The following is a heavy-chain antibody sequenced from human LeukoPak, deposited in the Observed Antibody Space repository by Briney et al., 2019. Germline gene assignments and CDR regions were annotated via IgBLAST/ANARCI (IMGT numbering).Heavy chain of an antibody. Sequence: ASVKVSCTASGYTFTSYGISWVRQAPGQGLEWMGWISAYNGNTNYAQKLQGRVTMTTDTSTSTAYMELRSLRSEDTAVYYCARDRRESYYDFWSGYYTYYYYMDVWGKGTTVTVSS. D-gene: IGHD3-3*01. CDR1: GYTFTSYG. CDR2: ISAYNGNT. CDR3: ARDRRESYYDFWSGYYTYYYYMDV. J-gene: IGHJ6*03. V-gene: IGHV1-18*01.